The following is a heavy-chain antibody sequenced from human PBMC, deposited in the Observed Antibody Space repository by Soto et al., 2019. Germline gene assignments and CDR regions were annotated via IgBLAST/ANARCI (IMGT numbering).Heavy chain of an antibody. Sequence: EVQLLESGGGLVQPGGSRRLSVQASGFTFSNYARNWVRQAPGKGLEWVSVISGSGGSTYYADSVKGRFTISRDNSKNTLYLQMNSLRAEDTAVYYCAKRATGTYFDYWGQGTLVTVSS. CDR1: GFTFSNYA. J-gene: IGHJ4*02. CDR3: AKRATGTYFDY. V-gene: IGHV3-23*01. D-gene: IGHD1-1*01. CDR2: ISGSGGST.